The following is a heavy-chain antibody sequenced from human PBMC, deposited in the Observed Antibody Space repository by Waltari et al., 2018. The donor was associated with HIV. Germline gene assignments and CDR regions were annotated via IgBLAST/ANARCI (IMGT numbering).Heavy chain of an antibody. CDR3: VRTSCSGPGCFSHYFDV. CDR2: VSLTGRT. Sequence: QVQLYESGPGLVRPSQTLTLTCTVSASAIGSVGSYWSWARQADRTTLEWIGRVSLTGRTNYNPSLASRATISLDTPQNTLSLRLTSVSVADTATYYCVRTSCSGPGCFSHYFDVWGRGTQVTVSS. J-gene: IGHJ2*01. CDR1: ASAIGSVGSY. D-gene: IGHD2-15*01. V-gene: IGHV4-61*02.